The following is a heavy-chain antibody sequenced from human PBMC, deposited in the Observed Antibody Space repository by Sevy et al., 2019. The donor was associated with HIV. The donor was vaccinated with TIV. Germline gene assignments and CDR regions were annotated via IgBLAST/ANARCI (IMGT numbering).Heavy chain of an antibody. V-gene: IGHV4-31*03. D-gene: IGHD2-21*02. Sequence: SETLSLTCSVSGVSITSDGNYWSWIRQSPGTGLEWIGYIHYSGSTHYNRSVKSRVTISIDTSKSQFSLKLRSVTAADTAVYFCAGDLVGVHCDGDCYPAGRFDQWGQGTPVTVSS. CDR3: AGDLVGVHCDGDCYPAGRFDQ. CDR1: GVSITSDGNY. CDR2: IHYSGST. J-gene: IGHJ4*02.